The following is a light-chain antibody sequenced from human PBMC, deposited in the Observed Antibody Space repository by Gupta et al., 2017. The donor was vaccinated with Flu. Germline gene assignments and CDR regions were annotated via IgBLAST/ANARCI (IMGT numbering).Light chain of an antibody. Sequence: EMVVTQSPATLSVSPGERATLSCRASQGVSSNLAWYQQKPGQAPRLLIFGASTRATGIPDRFSGSGSGTEFTLIISSLQSEDFAVYYCQQYNNWPGTFGQGTKVEIK. J-gene: IGKJ1*01. CDR1: QGVSSN. CDR3: QQYNNWPGT. CDR2: GAS. V-gene: IGKV3-15*01.